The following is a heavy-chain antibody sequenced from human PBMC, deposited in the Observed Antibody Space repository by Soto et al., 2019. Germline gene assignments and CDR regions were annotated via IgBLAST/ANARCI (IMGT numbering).Heavy chain of an antibody. CDR3: ARGRWVWELVP. J-gene: IGHJ4*02. V-gene: IGHV3-74*01. Sequence: EVQLVESGGGLVQPGGSLRLSCAASGFTFSSFWMHWVRQVPGKGLVWVSRINTDGSSTSYADSVKGRFTISRDNAKNTMYLQMSGLRAEDTVVYYCARGRWVWELVPWGQGTLVTVSS. CDR2: INTDGSST. CDR1: GFTFSSFW. D-gene: IGHD1-26*01.